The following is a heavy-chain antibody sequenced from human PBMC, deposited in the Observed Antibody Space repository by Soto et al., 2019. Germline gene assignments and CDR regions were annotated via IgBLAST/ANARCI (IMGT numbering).Heavy chain of an antibody. Sequence: SEPLSLTCTVPGYSIGSYNWWGFIRQPPVKGLDWIVYIYYTGTTYHNLSLKSQVTMSLDTAVDQFSLELSSVTAADTAVYHCVRNSALKTGRIDDWGQGALVTVSS. D-gene: IGHD3-9*01. CDR2: IYYTGTT. V-gene: IGHV4-28*01. J-gene: IGHJ4*02. CDR1: GYSIGSYNW. CDR3: VRNSALKTGRIDD.